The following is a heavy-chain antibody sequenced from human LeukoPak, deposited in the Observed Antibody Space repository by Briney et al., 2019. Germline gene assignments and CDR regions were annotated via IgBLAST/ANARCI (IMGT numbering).Heavy chain of an antibody. CDR1: GFTFDDYA. CDR2: ISWNSGSI. V-gene: IGHV3-9*01. Sequence: PGRSLRLSCAASGFTFDDYAMHWVRQAPGKGLEWVSGISWNSGSIGYADSAKGRFTISRDNAKNSLYLQMNSLRAEDTALYYCAKDPYNYYGSGRRIDYWGQGTLVTVSS. D-gene: IGHD3-10*01. CDR3: AKDPYNYYGSGRRIDY. J-gene: IGHJ4*02.